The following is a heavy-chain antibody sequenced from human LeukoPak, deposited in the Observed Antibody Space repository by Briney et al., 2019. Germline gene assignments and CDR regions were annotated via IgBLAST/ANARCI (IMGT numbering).Heavy chain of an antibody. J-gene: IGHJ4*02. CDR2: ISGSGGST. CDR1: GFTFSSYA. CDR3: AKDSRPTIAVAGFDY. V-gene: IGHV3-23*01. D-gene: IGHD6-19*01. Sequence: PGGSLRLSCAASGFTFSSYAMSWVRQAPGKGLEWVSAISGSGGSTYYADSVKGRFTISRDNSKNTLYLQMNSLRAEDTAVYFCAKDSRPTIAVAGFDYWGQGTLVTVSS.